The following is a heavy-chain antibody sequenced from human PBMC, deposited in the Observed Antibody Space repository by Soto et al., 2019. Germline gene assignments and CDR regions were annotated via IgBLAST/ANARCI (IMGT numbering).Heavy chain of an antibody. V-gene: IGHV1-69*06. CDR1: GGTFSSYA. Sequence: ASVKLSCKASGGTFSSYAISWVRQAPGQGLEWMGGIIPIFGTANYAQKFQGRVTITADKSTSTAYMELSSLRSEDTAVYYCARDVTVAGYYYYYYGMDVWGQGTTVTVSS. D-gene: IGHD6-19*01. CDR2: IIPIFGTA. J-gene: IGHJ6*02. CDR3: ARDVTVAGYYYYYYGMDV.